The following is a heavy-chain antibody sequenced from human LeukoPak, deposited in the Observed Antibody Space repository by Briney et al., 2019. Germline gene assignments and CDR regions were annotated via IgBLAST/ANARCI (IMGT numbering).Heavy chain of an antibody. CDR3: AKSYDSSGYYLVFGS. V-gene: IGHV4-59*08. J-gene: IGHJ4*02. Sequence: SETLSLTCTVSGGSISTYYWSWIRQPPGKGLEWIGYIYYSGTTNYNPSLKRRVTMSVDTSKNQFSLKLRSVTAADTAVYYCAKSYDSSGYYLVFGSWGQGTLVTVSS. D-gene: IGHD3-22*01. CDR1: GGSISTYY. CDR2: IYYSGTT.